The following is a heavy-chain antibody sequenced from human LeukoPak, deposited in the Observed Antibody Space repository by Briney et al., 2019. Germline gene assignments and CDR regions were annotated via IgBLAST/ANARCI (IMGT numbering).Heavy chain of an antibody. CDR1: GFTFSTYW. J-gene: IGHJ4*02. V-gene: IGHV3-7*03. Sequence: GVSLRLSCAASGFTFSTYWMSWGRQAPGKGLECVANIKRDGSEKYYVDSVKGRFTIFRDDAKSSLYLQMNSLRAEDTAVYFCARVYTGNRWHFDYWGQGTLVTVSS. D-gene: IGHD2-2*02. CDR3: ARVYTGNRWHFDY. CDR2: IKRDGSEK.